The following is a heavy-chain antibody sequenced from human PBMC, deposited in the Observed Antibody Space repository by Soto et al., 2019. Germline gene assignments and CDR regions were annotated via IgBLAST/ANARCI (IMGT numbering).Heavy chain of an antibody. J-gene: IGHJ4*02. Sequence: QVQLQESCPGLVKPSETLSLTCTVSGGSISSYYWNWIRQPPGKGLEWIGYIYYSGNTNYNPSLRSRVTISVDTSKNHFPLKLTSVTAADTAVYYCAAPPRYWGQGTLVTVSS. V-gene: IGHV4-59*01. CDR2: IYYSGNT. CDR1: GGSISSYY. CDR3: AAPPRY. D-gene: IGHD6-6*01.